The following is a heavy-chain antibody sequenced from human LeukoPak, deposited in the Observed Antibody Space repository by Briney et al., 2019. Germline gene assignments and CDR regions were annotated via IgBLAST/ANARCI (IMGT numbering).Heavy chain of an antibody. J-gene: IGHJ4*02. CDR2: IWDDGTHK. Sequence: GRSLRLSCAASGFTFSSCGFHWVRQAPGKGLEWVAVIWDDGTHKYYADSVKGRLTISRDNSKNTVYLQMNSLRAEDTAVYYCVKDRGDGYRGFDYWGQGTLVTVSS. D-gene: IGHD5-24*01. V-gene: IGHV3-33*06. CDR3: VKDRGDGYRGFDY. CDR1: GFTFSSCG.